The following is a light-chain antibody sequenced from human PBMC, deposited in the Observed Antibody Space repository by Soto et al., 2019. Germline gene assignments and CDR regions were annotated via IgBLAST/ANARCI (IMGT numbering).Light chain of an antibody. V-gene: IGKV3D-15*02. CDR3: QQFGTSSLVT. J-gene: IGKJ3*01. CDR1: QSVSSN. CDR2: GAS. Sequence: EIVLTQSPATLSVSPGERATLSCRASQSVSSNLVWYQHKPGQAPRLLIYGASTRATGIPARFSGSGSGTEFILTISRVEPEDFAVYYCQQFGTSSLVTFGPGTKVDI.